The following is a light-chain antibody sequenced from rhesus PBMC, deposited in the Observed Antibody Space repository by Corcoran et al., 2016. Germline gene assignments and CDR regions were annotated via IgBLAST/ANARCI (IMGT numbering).Light chain of an antibody. J-gene: IGKJ3*01. Sequence: DIQMTQSPSSLSASVGDTVTSTCRASQGISRNLNWFQQKTGTAPKFLIYAASFLESGVPARFRGSGSWTDFTLPLRSLQPDDFSTYYCLQHDTYPFTFGPVTKLGI. CDR1: QGISRN. CDR2: AAS. CDR3: LQHDTYPFT. V-gene: IGKV1-28*02.